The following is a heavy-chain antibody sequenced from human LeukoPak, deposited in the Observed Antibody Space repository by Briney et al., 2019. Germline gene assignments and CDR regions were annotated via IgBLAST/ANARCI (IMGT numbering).Heavy chain of an antibody. CDR2: ISGSGGST. V-gene: IGHV3-23*01. CDR3: AKDLGTIFGVGFPLDY. J-gene: IGHJ4*02. Sequence: GGSLRLSCAASGFTFSSYAMSWVRQAPGKGLEWVSAISGSGGSTYYADSVKGRFTISRDNSKNTLYLQMNSLRAEDTAVYYCAKDLGTIFGVGFPLDYWGQGTLVTVSS. D-gene: IGHD3-3*01. CDR1: GFTFSSYA.